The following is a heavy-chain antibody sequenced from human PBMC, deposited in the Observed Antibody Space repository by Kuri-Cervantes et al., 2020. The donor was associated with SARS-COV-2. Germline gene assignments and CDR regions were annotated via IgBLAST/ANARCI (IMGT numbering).Heavy chain of an antibody. CDR2: IKQDGSEK. J-gene: IGHJ4*02. Sequence: GGSLRLSCAASGFTFSSYGMHWVRQAPGKGLEWVANIKQDGSEKYYVDSVKGRFTISRDNAKNSLYLQMNSLRAEDTAVYYCARDWIVGATKVFDYWGQGTLVTVSS. CDR1: GFTFSSYG. D-gene: IGHD1-26*01. V-gene: IGHV3-7*01. CDR3: ARDWIVGATKVFDY.